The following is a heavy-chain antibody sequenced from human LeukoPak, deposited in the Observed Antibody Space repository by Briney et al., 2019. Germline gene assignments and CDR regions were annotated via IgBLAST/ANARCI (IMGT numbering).Heavy chain of an antibody. CDR1: GFTFSTYS. CDR2: ISPDSNYK. D-gene: IGHD5-12*01. CDR3: VRGGYRGFDYEY. V-gene: IGHV3-21*01. J-gene: IGHJ4*02. Sequence: PGGSLRLSCAASGFTFSTYSMNWLRLAPGKGLEWVSSISPDSNYKYYVDSVKGRFTISRDNAKSSLYLQMNSLRAEDMAVYYCVRGGYRGFDYEYWGQGTLVTVSS.